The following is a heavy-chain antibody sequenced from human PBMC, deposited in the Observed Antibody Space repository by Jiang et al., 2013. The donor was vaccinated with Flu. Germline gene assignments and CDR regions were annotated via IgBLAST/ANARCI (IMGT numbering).Heavy chain of an antibody. CDR2: IIPIFGTA. CDR1: GGTFSSYA. V-gene: IGHV1-69*01. J-gene: IGHJ5*02. Sequence: GAEVKKPGSSVKVSCKASGGTFSSYAISWVRQAPGQGLEWMGGIIPIFGTANYAQKFQGRVTITADESTSTAYMELSSLRSEDTAVYYCARASITMVRGQKLRGDWFDPWGQGTLVTVSS. CDR3: ARASITMVRGQKLRGDWFDP. D-gene: IGHD3-10*01.